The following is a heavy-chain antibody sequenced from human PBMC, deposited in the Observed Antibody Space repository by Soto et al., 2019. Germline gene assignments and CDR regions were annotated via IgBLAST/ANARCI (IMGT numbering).Heavy chain of an antibody. Sequence: QVQLVQSGAEVKKPGSSVKVSCKASGGTFSSYTISWVRQAPGQGLEWMGRIIPILGIANYAQKFQGRVTITADKSTSTAYMELSSLRSEDTAVYYCARGPPGGTKYYMDVWGKGTAVTVSS. V-gene: IGHV1-69*02. CDR1: GGTFSSYT. D-gene: IGHD3-16*01. CDR2: IIPILGIA. J-gene: IGHJ6*03. CDR3: ARGPPGGTKYYMDV.